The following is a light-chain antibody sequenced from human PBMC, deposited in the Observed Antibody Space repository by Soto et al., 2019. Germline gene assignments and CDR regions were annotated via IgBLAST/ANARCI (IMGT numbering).Light chain of an antibody. CDR3: QQYGSSYPWT. CDR2: GAS. CDR1: QSVSSNY. Sequence: EIVLTQSPGTLSLSPGERATLSCRASQSVSSNYLAWYQQKPGQAPRLLIYGASSRATGIPDRFSGSGSGTYFTLTIRRLEPEDFAVYYCQQYGSSYPWTFGQGTVVDIK. V-gene: IGKV3-20*01. J-gene: IGKJ1*01.